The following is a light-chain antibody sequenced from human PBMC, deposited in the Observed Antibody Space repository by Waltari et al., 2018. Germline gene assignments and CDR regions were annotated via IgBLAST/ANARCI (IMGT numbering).Light chain of an antibody. CDR2: KSN. CDR3: LLYMGSGIWV. CDR1: SGSVSTTSY. J-gene: IGLJ3*02. Sequence: QTVVTQEPSLSVSPGGTVTLTCALSSGSVSTTSYASWYQQTPGQPPRTPIYKSNSRSSGGPDRFSGSTLGNNAALTITGAQADDESDYYCLLYMGSGIWVFGGGTKLTVI. V-gene: IGLV8-61*01.